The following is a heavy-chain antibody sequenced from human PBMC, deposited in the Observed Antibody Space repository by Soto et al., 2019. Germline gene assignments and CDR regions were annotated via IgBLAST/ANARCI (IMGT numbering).Heavy chain of an antibody. V-gene: IGHV3-33*01. J-gene: IGHJ6*03. CDR3: ASTRQAEAVNYYYYMDV. CDR1: GFTFNNYG. D-gene: IGHD6-13*01. Sequence: QVQLVESGGGVVQPGRSLRLSCAASGFTFNNYGMHWVRQAPGKGLEWVAVIWYDGSNKYYADSVKGRFTISRNNSMNALYLQMNSLRAEDTAVYYCASTRQAEAVNYYYYMDVWGKGTTVTVSS. CDR2: IWYDGSNK.